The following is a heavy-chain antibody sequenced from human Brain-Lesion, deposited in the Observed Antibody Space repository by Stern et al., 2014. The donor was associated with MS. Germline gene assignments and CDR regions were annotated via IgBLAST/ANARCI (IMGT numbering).Heavy chain of an antibody. CDR3: ARAVRNQLLSEY. CDR2: MNPYSGNT. J-gene: IGHJ4*02. D-gene: IGHD2-2*01. V-gene: IGHV1-8*01. Sequence: QVQLVQSGAEVKKPGASVKVSCKASGYTFSSYDITWVRQASGHGLEWMGWMNPYSGNTGYAQKFKGRVSMTSDPSISPVYMELTSLTSDDTAVYFCARAVRNQLLSEYWGQGTLVTVSS. CDR1: GYTFSSYD.